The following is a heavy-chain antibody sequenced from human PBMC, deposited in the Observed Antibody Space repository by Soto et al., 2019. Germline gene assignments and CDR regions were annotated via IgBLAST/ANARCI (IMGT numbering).Heavy chain of an antibody. J-gene: IGHJ3*02. CDR2: MNPSDGSA. Sequence: QVQLVQSGAEVKKPGASVKVSCKASGYSFTDYYMHWLRQAPGQGLEWMGIMNPSDGSASVAQKFQGRVTMTRDTSTSTLHMELSSLRSDDTAVYYCARDHGTTTVVVPVPAFDIWGQGTMVIVSS. CDR1: GYSFTDYY. D-gene: IGHD4-17*01. V-gene: IGHV1-46*01. CDR3: ARDHGTTTVVVPVPAFDI.